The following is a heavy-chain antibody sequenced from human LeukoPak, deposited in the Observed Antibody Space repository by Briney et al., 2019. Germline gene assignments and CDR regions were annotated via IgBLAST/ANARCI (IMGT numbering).Heavy chain of an antibody. CDR2: ISSSGSTI. J-gene: IGHJ4*02. Sequence: GGSLRLSCAASGFTLSDYYMSWIRQAPGKGLEWVSYISSSGSTIYYAGSVKGRFTISRDNAKNSLYLQMNSLRAEDTAVYYCARAESNGEPGYWGQGTLVTVSS. V-gene: IGHV3-11*01. CDR3: ARAESNGEPGY. D-gene: IGHD1-14*01. CDR1: GFTLSDYY.